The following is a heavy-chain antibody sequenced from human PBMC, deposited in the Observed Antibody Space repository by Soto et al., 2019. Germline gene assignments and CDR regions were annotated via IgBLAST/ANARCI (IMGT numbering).Heavy chain of an antibody. Sequence: GGSLRLSCAASGFTFSSYEMNWVRQAPGKGLEWVSYISSSGSTIYYADSVKGRFTISRDNAKNSLYLQMNSLRAEDTAVYYCARGFASSYGLDHWGQGTLVTVSS. CDR1: GFTFSSYE. CDR2: ISSSGSTI. CDR3: ARGFASSYGLDH. V-gene: IGHV3-48*03. J-gene: IGHJ4*02. D-gene: IGHD5-18*01.